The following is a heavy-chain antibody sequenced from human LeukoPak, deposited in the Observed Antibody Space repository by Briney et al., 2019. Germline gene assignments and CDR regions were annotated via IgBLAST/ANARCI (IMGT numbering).Heavy chain of an antibody. Sequence: QPGGSLRLSCAASGFTFSSYGMHWVRQAPGKGLEWVAVIXYDGSNKYYADPVKGRFTISRDNSKNTLYLQMNSLGAEDTAVYYCAKERGDSSGYYYEGGAFDIWGQGTMVTVSS. CDR1: GFTFSSYG. CDR2: IXYDGSNK. V-gene: IGHV3-30*18. J-gene: IGHJ3*02. D-gene: IGHD3-22*01. CDR3: AKERGDSSGYYYEGGAFDI.